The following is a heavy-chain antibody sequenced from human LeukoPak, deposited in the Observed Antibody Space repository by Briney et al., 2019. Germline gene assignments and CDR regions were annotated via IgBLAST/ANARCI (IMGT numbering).Heavy chain of an antibody. D-gene: IGHD2-2*02. Sequence: SSVKVSCKTSGGTFSSYAISWVRQAPGQGLEWMGGIIPIFGTANYAQEFQGRVTITADESTSTAYMELSRLRSEDTAVYYCARREDIVVVPAAIPRGGYFDWLGAFDIWGQGTMVTVSS. CDR2: IIPIFGTA. V-gene: IGHV1-69*13. J-gene: IGHJ3*02. CDR3: ARREDIVVVPAAIPRGGYFDWLGAFDI. CDR1: GGTFSSYA.